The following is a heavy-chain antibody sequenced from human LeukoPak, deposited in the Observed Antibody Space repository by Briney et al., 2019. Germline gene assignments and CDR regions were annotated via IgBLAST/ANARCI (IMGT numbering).Heavy chain of an antibody. CDR2: IIPMFRTV. D-gene: IGHD3-3*01. CDR1: GGTFSRYA. V-gene: IGHV1-69*13. J-gene: IGHJ3*02. Sequence: SVKVSCKASGGTFSRYAISWVRQAPGQGLEWMGGIIPMFRTVNYAQKFQGRVTITADESTSTAYMELSSLRSEDTAVYYCAREGPYYDFWSGYHDAFDIWGQGTMVTVSS. CDR3: AREGPYYDFWSGYHDAFDI.